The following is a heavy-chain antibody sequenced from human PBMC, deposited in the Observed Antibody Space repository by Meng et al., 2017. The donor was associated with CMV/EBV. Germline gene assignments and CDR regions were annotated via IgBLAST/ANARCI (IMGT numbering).Heavy chain of an antibody. Sequence: GESLKISCAASGFTFSSYGMHWVRQAPGKGLEWVAVIWYDGSNKYYADSVKGRFTISRDNSKNTLYLQMNSLRAEDTAVYYCAKGLGDCSGGSCYTIGMDVWGQGTTVTVSS. CDR2: IWYDGSNK. D-gene: IGHD2-15*01. V-gene: IGHV3-33*06. J-gene: IGHJ6*02. CDR1: GFTFSSYG. CDR3: AKGLGDCSGGSCYTIGMDV.